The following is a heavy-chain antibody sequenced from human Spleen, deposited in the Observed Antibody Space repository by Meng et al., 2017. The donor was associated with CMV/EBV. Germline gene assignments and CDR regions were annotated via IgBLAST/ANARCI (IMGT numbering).Heavy chain of an antibody. CDR3: ARVGYSGYESRYFDY. J-gene: IGHJ4*02. D-gene: IGHD5-12*01. CDR1: GDSISRGGCY. Sequence: GDSISRGGCYWGWVRQHPGKGLEWIGYIYYSGSSYSNPSLKSRVAISVDTSKKKFSLKLSSVTAADTAVYFCARVGYSGYESRYFDYWGPGTLVTVSS. CDR2: IYYSGSS. V-gene: IGHV4-31*02.